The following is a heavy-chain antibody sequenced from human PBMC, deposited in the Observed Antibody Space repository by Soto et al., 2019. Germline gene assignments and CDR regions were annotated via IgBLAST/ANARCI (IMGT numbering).Heavy chain of an antibody. CDR2: ISPMFGAA. CDR1: GGTFNTYA. Sequence: QVQLVQSGAEMKKPGSSVKVSCQSSGGTFNTYAMNWVRQAPGQGPEWMGDISPMFGAANYAPKFPGSVTITAEESTGTSYMQLSSLTSEDTSLYFCAREVQVHTPAFVYWGQGTLVTVSS. D-gene: IGHD3-10*01. J-gene: IGHJ4*02. V-gene: IGHV1-69*01. CDR3: AREVQVHTPAFVY.